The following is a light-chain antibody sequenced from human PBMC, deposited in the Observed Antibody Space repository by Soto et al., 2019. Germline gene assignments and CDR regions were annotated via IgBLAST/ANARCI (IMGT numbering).Light chain of an antibody. J-gene: IGKJ4*01. Sequence: DIPMTQSPSSLSASVGDRVTITCRASQSISSSLNWYQQKPGKAPNLLIYAESTLQSGVPSRFSGSGSGTHFTLTISSLQPEDFATYYCQQSYSTPLTFGGGTKVEIK. CDR3: QQSYSTPLT. CDR2: AES. CDR1: QSISSS. V-gene: IGKV1-39*01.